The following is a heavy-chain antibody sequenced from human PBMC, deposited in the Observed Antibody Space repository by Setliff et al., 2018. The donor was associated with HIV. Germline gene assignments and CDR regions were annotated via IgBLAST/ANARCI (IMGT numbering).Heavy chain of an antibody. Sequence: PSETLSLTCTVSGGSIRSGSDYWSWIRQPAGKGLEWIGHIYTSGSTKYNPSLKSRATISEDRSKNYFSLRLTSVTAADTAVYFCARGKVFSGYYYYYYYMDLWGEGTAVTVSS. V-gene: IGHV4-61*09. D-gene: IGHD3-9*01. CDR2: IYTSGST. CDR1: GGSIRSGSDY. CDR3: ARGKVFSGYYYYYYYMDL. J-gene: IGHJ6*03.